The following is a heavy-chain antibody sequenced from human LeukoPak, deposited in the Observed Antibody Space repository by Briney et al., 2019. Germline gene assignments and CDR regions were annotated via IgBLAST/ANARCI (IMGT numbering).Heavy chain of an antibody. CDR1: GGSISSGDYY. D-gene: IGHD1-7*01. CDR3: ARAKLSGTSGTTYWFDP. J-gene: IGHJ5*02. CDR2: IYYSGST. Sequence: SETLSLTCTVSGGSISSGDYYWSWIRQHPGKGLEWLGYIYYSGSTNYKPSLRSRLSISVDTSKTQFSLKLSSVTAADTAVYYCARAKLSGTSGTTYWFDPWGQGTLVTVSS. V-gene: IGHV4-31*03.